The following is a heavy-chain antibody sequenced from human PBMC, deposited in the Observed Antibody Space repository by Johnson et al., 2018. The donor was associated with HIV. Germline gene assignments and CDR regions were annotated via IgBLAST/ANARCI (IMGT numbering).Heavy chain of an antibody. CDR1: GFTVSSNY. CDR2: IFSGGST. J-gene: IGHJ3*02. Sequence: VQLVESGGGLVQPGGSLRLSCAASGFTVSSNYMTWVRQAPGKGLEWVSVIFSGGSTYYADSVKGRFTISRDNSKNTLYLQMNSLRAEDTAVYYCARACRDCYTCDVLDIWGQGTMVTVSS. V-gene: IGHV3-66*01. D-gene: IGHD5-24*01. CDR3: ARACRDCYTCDVLDI.